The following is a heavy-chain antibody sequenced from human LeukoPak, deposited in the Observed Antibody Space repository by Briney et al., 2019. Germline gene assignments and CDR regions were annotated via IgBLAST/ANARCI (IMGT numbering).Heavy chain of an antibody. CDR3: AILKLTEPDYFDY. Sequence: ASAKVSCKASGYTFTGYYMHWVRQAPGQGLEWVGWINPNSGGTNYAQKFQGRVTMTRDTSISTAYMELSRLRSDDTAVYYCAILKLTEPDYFDYWGQGTLVTVSS. J-gene: IGHJ4*02. CDR1: GYTFTGYY. D-gene: IGHD1-14*01. CDR2: INPNSGGT. V-gene: IGHV1-2*02.